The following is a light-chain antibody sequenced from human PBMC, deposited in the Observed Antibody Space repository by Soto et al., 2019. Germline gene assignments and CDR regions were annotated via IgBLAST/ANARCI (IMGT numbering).Light chain of an antibody. J-gene: IGLJ1*01. CDR2: DVS. Sequence: QSVLTQPRSVSESPGQSVTISCTGTSIDVGGYNYVSWYQQHPGKAPKLMIYDVSKRPSGVPDRFSGSKSGNTASLTISGLRAEDEADYYCCSYAGTPYVFGTGTKVTVL. CDR1: SIDVGGYNY. V-gene: IGLV2-11*01. CDR3: CSYAGTPYV.